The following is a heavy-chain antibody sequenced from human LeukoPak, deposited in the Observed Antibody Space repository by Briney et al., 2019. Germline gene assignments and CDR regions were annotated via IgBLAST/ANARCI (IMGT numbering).Heavy chain of an antibody. CDR2: ISAYNGNT. V-gene: IGHV1-18*01. CDR1: GYTFTSYG. J-gene: IGHJ1*01. D-gene: IGHD6-13*01. CDR3: ARADGWEAAVGTGGLRFQH. Sequence: GASVKVSCKASGYTFTSYGISWVRQAPGQGLEWMGWISAYNGNTNYAQKLQGRVTMTTDTSTSTAYMELRSLRSDDTAMYYCARADGWEAAVGTGGLRFQHWGQGTLVTVSS.